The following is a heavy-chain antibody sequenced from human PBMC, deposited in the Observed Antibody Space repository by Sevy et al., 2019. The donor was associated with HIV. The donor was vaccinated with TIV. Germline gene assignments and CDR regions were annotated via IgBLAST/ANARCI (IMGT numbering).Heavy chain of an antibody. CDR3: AKKDLLWEHFDY. J-gene: IGHJ4*02. Sequence: GGSLRLSCAASGFTFSSYSMNWVRQAPGKGLEWVSSISGSSNYIYYAGSVKGRFTISRDNAKNSLYLQMNSLRAEDSAVYCCAKKDLLWEHFDYWGQGTLVTVSS. CDR2: ISGSSNYI. V-gene: IGHV3-21*01. CDR1: GFTFSSYS. D-gene: IGHD1-1*01.